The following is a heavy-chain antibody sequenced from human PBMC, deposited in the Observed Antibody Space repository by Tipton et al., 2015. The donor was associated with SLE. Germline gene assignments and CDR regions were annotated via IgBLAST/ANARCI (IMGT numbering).Heavy chain of an antibody. D-gene: IGHD3-3*01. CDR2: INSDGSST. CDR3: ARTDTSGYSDWFDS. CDR1: GFTFSTYW. V-gene: IGHV3-74*01. J-gene: IGHJ5*01. Sequence: SLRLSCVASGFTFSTYWMHWVRQAPGKGLVWVSRINSDGSSTSYADSVKGRFTISRDNAKNTLYLQMNSLRDEDTAVYYCARTDTSGYSDWFDSWGRGTLVTVSS.